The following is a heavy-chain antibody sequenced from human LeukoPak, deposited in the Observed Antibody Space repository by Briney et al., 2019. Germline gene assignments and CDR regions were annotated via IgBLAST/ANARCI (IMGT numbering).Heavy chain of an antibody. CDR1: GFTFSSYS. CDR3: ASQGELNAFDY. D-gene: IGHD3-10*01. J-gene: IGHJ4*02. Sequence: PGGSLRLSCAASGFTFSSYSMNWVRQAPGKGLEWVSSISSSSSYIYYADSVKGRFTISRDNAKNSPYLQMNSPRAEDTAVYYCASQGELNAFDYWGQGTLVTVSS. V-gene: IGHV3-21*01. CDR2: ISSSSSYI.